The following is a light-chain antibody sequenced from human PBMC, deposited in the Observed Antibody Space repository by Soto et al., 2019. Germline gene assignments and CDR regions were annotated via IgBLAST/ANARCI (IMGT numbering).Light chain of an antibody. J-gene: IGLJ3*02. CDR1: FSNIGSNY. V-gene: IGLV1-47*02. CDR3: AVWDDSLSGGV. Sequence: QSVLTQPPSASGTPGQRVTISCSGRFSNIGSNYVYWYQQLPGTAPKLLIFTNDQRTSGVPGRFSGSKSGTSASLAISGLRSEDEADYYCAVWDDSLSGGVFGGGTKLTVL. CDR2: TND.